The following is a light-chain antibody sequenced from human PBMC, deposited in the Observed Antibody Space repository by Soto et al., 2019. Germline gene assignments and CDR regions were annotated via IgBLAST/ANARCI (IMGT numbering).Light chain of an antibody. V-gene: IGKV3-15*01. CDR3: QQYNKWPLT. CDR2: DAS. CDR1: QSIGSN. J-gene: IGKJ4*01. Sequence: EVVMTQSPVNLAVSSGERATLSCRASQSIGSNLAWYQQKPGQAPRLLIYDASTRATGFPAKFSGGGSGTEFTLIIGSLQSEDFAVYYCQQYNKWPLTFGGGTKVEIK.